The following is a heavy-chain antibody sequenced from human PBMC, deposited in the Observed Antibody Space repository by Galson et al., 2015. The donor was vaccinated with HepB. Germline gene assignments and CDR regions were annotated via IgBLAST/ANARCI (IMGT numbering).Heavy chain of an antibody. CDR2: ISHDGTME. Sequence: SLRLSCAGSGFTFSRYPMHWVRQAPGKGLEWVSVISHDGTMEYYREFVKGRFSISRDSVKSTLYLQMNSLRAEDTAVYYCSRDVGSCSGGYCYTPRYMDVWGKGTTVTVS. CDR1: GFTFSRYP. V-gene: IGHV3-30-3*01. D-gene: IGHD2-15*01. CDR3: SRDVGSCSGGYCYTPRYMDV. J-gene: IGHJ6*03.